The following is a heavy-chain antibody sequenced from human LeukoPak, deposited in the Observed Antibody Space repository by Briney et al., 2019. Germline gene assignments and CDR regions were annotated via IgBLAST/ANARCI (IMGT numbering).Heavy chain of an antibody. D-gene: IGHD3-10*01. Sequence: SETLSLTCTVSGGFISSYYWSWIRQPPGKGLEWIGFISYSGSTYYNPSLKSRVTMSVDTSKNQFSLNLRSVTAADTAVYYCARDRYCYGFWGQGILVTVSS. J-gene: IGHJ4*02. CDR1: GGFISSYY. CDR2: ISYSGST. V-gene: IGHV4-59*01. CDR3: ARDRYCYGF.